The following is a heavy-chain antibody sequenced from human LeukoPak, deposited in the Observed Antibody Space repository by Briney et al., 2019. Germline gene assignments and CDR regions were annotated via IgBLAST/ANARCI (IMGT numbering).Heavy chain of an antibody. CDR3: ARGHDILTGYGPLSFDP. CDR1: GFTFSSYY. Sequence: GGSLRLSCAASGFTFSSYYMTWVRLPPGKGLEWVANIKQDGSEKYYVDSVKGRFTISRDNAKNSLYLQMYSLTAEDTAVYYCARGHDILTGYGPLSFDPWGQGTLVTVSS. J-gene: IGHJ5*02. V-gene: IGHV3-7*01. CDR2: IKQDGSEK. D-gene: IGHD3-9*01.